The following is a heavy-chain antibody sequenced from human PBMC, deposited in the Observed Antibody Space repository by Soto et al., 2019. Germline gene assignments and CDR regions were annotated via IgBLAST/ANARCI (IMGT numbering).Heavy chain of an antibody. CDR3: ARRSPSYDFWSGYNCFDP. CDR2: IYYSGST. J-gene: IGHJ5*02. V-gene: IGHV4-59*08. D-gene: IGHD3-3*01. Sequence: SETLSLTCTVSGGSISSYYWSWIRQPPGKGLEWIGYIYYSGSTNYNPSLKSRVTISVDTSKNQFSLKLSSVTAADTAVYYCARRSPSYDFWSGYNCFDPWGQGTLVTVSS. CDR1: GGSISSYY.